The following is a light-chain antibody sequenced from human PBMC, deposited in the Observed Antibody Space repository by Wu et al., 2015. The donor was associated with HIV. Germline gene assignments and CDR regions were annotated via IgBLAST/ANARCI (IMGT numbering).Light chain of an antibody. CDR2: AAS. J-gene: IGKJ2*01. Sequence: QMSQSPSSVSASVGDRVTITCRASQGVSSWIAWYQQKPGKAPKLLIYAASVLRSGVPSRFSGSGSGTEFTLTISSLQPDDFATYYCQHYNSYSYTFGQGTKLEIK. CDR3: QHYNSYSYT. V-gene: IGKV1D-16*01. CDR1: QGVSSW.